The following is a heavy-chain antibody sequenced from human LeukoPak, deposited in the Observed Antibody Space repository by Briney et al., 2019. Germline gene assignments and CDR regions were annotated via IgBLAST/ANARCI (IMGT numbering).Heavy chain of an antibody. D-gene: IGHD3-10*01. V-gene: IGHV3-21*01. CDR2: ISRSSADI. Sequence: GGSLRLSCAASGFTLSSYSMNGVRQAPGKGLEWGSSISRSSADIYYAASVKGRFTISRDNAKNSLYLQMNSLRAEDTAVYYCASFPPYMVRTDAFDIWGQGTMVTVSS. J-gene: IGHJ3*02. CDR1: GFTLSSYS. CDR3: ASFPPYMVRTDAFDI.